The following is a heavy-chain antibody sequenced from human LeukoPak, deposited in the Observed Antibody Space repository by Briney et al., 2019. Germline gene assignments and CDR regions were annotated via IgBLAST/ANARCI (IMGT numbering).Heavy chain of an antibody. CDR2: ISWNSGSI. J-gene: IGHJ4*02. V-gene: IGHV3-9*01. Sequence: PGGSLRLSCAASGFTFDDYAMPWVRQAPGKGLEWVSGISWNSGSIGYADSVKGRFTISRDNAKNSLYLQMNSLRAEDTALYYCAKDIAAAGTLGFDCWGQGTLVTVSS. CDR3: AKDIAAAGTLGFDC. D-gene: IGHD6-13*01. CDR1: GFTFDDYA.